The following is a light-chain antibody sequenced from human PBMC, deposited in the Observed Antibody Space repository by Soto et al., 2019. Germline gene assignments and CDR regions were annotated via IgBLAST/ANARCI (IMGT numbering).Light chain of an antibody. V-gene: IGKV1-8*01. Sequence: AIRMTQSPSSLSASTGDTVTITCRASQDIGSVLAWYQQKPGTAPKVLISGASNLHGGVQSRFSGSGSRTDFTPTITHLQSEDFATYYCKHYLNYPITFGQGTRLEIK. CDR1: QDIGSV. J-gene: IGKJ5*01. CDR2: GAS. CDR3: KHYLNYPIT.